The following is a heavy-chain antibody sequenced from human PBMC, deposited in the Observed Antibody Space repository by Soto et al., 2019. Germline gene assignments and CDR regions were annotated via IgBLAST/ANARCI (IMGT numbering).Heavy chain of an antibody. V-gene: IGHV3-23*01. Sequence: GAVKLKCADSGFPCSSYSMTWVRQAPGKGLEWVSGISDSGGNTWYADSVKGRFTISRDNSKNTLFLQMNSLRAEDTAVYFCSKWSGFGDAWGQGTLVTVSS. CDR3: SKWSGFGDA. D-gene: IGHD3-10*01. CDR2: ISDSGGNT. CDR1: GFPCSSYS. J-gene: IGHJ5*02.